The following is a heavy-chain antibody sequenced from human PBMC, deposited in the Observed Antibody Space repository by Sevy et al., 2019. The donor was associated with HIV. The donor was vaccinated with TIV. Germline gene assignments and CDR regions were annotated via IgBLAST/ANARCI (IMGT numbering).Heavy chain of an antibody. Sequence: ASMKVSCKASGGTFSSYGISWVRQAPGQGLEWMGGIIPILGTVNYAQKFQGRVTITAEESTKTAYMELSSLSSEDTAVYYCARGGGNGWYYFDYWGQETLVAVSS. J-gene: IGHJ4*02. CDR3: ARGGGNGWYYFDY. CDR2: IIPILGTV. V-gene: IGHV1-69*13. CDR1: GGTFSSYG. D-gene: IGHD6-19*01.